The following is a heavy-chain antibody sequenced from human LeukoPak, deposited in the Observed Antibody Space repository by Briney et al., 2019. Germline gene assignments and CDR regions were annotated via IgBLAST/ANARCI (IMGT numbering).Heavy chain of an antibody. D-gene: IGHD1-26*01. CDR1: RGTFSSYA. CDR3: ARDPGPYSGSLY. J-gene: IGHJ4*02. Sequence: ASVKVSYKASRGTFSSYAISWVRQAPGQGLEWMGRIIPIFGTANYAQKFQGRVTITTDESTSTAYMELSSLRSEDTAVYYYARDPGPYSGSLYWGQGTLVTVSS. V-gene: IGHV1-69*05. CDR2: IIPIFGTA.